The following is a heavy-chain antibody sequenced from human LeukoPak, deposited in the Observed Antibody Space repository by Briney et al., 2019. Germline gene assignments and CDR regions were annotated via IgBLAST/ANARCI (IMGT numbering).Heavy chain of an antibody. D-gene: IGHD4-17*01. V-gene: IGHV3-30*18. CDR2: MSNSGENT. Sequence: GGAPRPSLCAAGVPFNSYFLQGGRPPPRQGVGGVGIMSNSGENTFYGEAVKGRFTISRDNSQNTLYLQMNSLRPEDTAVYYCAKGGASVTRYVDYWGQGTLVTVSS. CDR3: AKGGASVTRYVDY. J-gene: IGHJ4*02. CDR1: GVPFNSYF.